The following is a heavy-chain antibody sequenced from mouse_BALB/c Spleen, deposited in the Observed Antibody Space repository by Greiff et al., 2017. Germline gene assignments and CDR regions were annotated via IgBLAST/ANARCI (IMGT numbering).Heavy chain of an antibody. Sequence: EVMLVESGGGLVKPGGSLKLSCAASGFTFSSYTMSWVRQTPEKRLEWVATISSGGSYTYYPDSVKGRFTISRDNAKNTLYLQMSSLKSEDTAMYYCTRATTVHAMDYWGQGTSVTVSS. CDR2: ISSGGSYT. J-gene: IGHJ4*01. CDR3: TRATTVHAMDY. V-gene: IGHV5-6-4*01. D-gene: IGHD1-1*01. CDR1: GFTFSSYT.